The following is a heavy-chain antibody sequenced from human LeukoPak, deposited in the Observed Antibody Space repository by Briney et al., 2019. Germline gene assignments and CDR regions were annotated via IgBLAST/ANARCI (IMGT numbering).Heavy chain of an antibody. J-gene: IGHJ4*02. Sequence: SETLSLTCAVSGYSISSGYYWGWIRQPPGKGLEWIGSIYHSGSTYYNPSLESRVTISLDTSKNQFSLKLNSVTAADTAVYYCARARMVRGVIDYWGQGPLVTVSS. V-gene: IGHV4-38-2*01. CDR3: ARARMVRGVIDY. D-gene: IGHD3-10*01. CDR1: GYSISSGYY. CDR2: IYHSGST.